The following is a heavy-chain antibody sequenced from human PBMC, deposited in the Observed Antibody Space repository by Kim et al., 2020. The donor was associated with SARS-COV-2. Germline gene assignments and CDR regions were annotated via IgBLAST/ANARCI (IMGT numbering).Heavy chain of an antibody. Sequence: GGSLRLSCAASGFTFSSYAMSWVRQAPGKGLEWVSAISGSGGSTYYADSVKGRFTISRDNSKNTLYLQMNSLRAEDTAVYYCAKDFRILDLYGMDVWGQGTTVTVSS. CDR3: AKDFRILDLYGMDV. CDR2: ISGSGGST. V-gene: IGHV3-23*01. CDR1: GFTFSSYA. D-gene: IGHD3-3*01. J-gene: IGHJ6*02.